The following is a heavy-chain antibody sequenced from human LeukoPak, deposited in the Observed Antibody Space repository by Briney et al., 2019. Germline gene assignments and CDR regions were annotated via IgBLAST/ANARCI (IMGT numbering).Heavy chain of an antibody. Sequence: ASVKVSCNASVYTFTSYGISWVRQAPGQGLEWMGWISAYNGNTNYAQKLQGRVTMTTDTSTSTAYMELRSLRSDDTAVYYCARGPAGGTYYYDSSGYSPSPYWGQGTLVTVSS. V-gene: IGHV1-18*01. CDR2: ISAYNGNT. CDR1: VYTFTSYG. D-gene: IGHD3-22*01. CDR3: ARGPAGGTYYYDSSGYSPSPY. J-gene: IGHJ4*02.